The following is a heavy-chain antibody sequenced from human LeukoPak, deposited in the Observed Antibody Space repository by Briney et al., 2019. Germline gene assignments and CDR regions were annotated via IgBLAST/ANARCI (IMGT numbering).Heavy chain of an antibody. Sequence: GGSLRLSCTASGFTFGDYAMSWVRQAPGKGLEWVGFIRSKAYGGTTEYAASVKGRFTISRDDSKSIAYLQMNSLKTEDTAVYYCTREPSRPYYYGSGEAYYFDYWGQGTLVTVSS. D-gene: IGHD3-10*01. CDR3: TREPSRPYYYGSGEAYYFDY. CDR1: GFTFGDYA. CDR2: IRSKAYGGTT. J-gene: IGHJ4*02. V-gene: IGHV3-49*04.